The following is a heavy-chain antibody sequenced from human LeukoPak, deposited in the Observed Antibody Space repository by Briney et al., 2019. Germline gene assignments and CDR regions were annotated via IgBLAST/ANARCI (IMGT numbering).Heavy chain of an antibody. J-gene: IGHJ4*02. CDR3: SRQVVGNDY. D-gene: IGHD3-22*01. CDR1: GESSFSSYY. Sequence: SETLSLTCAVYGESSFSSYYWSWIRQTPGGALEWIGGINHGGYTNYNPSLKSRVTLSIDTSKNQFSLRLNSVTAADTAVYYCSRQVVGNDYWGQGTLVTVSS. CDR2: INHGGYT. V-gene: IGHV4-34*01.